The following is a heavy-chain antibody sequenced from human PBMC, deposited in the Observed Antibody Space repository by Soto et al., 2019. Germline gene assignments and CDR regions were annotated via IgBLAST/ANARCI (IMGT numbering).Heavy chain of an antibody. Sequence: SETLSLTCSVSGASIRSYYWHWIRQPPGKGLEWIGYVYTSDYTRYSSSLKSRVTISVDTSKNQFSLKLSSVTAADTAVYYCARGYSSGFVDYWGQGTLVTVSS. D-gene: IGHD6-19*01. V-gene: IGHV4-59*01. CDR2: VYTSDYT. J-gene: IGHJ4*02. CDR1: GASIRSYY. CDR3: ARGYSSGFVDY.